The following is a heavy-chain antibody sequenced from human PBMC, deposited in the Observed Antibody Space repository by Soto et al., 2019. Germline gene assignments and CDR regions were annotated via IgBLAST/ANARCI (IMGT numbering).Heavy chain of an antibody. CDR2: ISGSGGST. Sequence: PGGSRRLSWAASGLTFSGYGMSWVRQAPGKGLEWVSAISGSGGSTYYADSVKGRFTISRDNSKNTLYLQMNSLRAEDTAVYYCAKEASSSWYAYYFDYWGQGTLVTVSS. CDR3: AKEASSSWYAYYFDY. CDR1: GLTFSGYG. D-gene: IGHD6-13*01. J-gene: IGHJ4*02. V-gene: IGHV3-23*01.